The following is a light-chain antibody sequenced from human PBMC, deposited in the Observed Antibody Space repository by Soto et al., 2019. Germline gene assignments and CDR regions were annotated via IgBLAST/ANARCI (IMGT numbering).Light chain of an antibody. CDR3: KQYGSSGT. CDR2: GAS. Sequence: EIVLTPSPATLSLSPVEISTLSCRASQSVSSYLLWYQQKPGQAPRLLIYGASNRATGIPDRFSGSGSGTDFTLTISRLEPEDFAVYYCKQYGSSGTFGQGNKGDIK. V-gene: IGKV3-20*01. J-gene: IGKJ1*01. CDR1: QSVSSY.